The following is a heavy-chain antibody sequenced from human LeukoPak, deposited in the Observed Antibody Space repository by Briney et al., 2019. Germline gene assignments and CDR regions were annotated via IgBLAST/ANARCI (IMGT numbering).Heavy chain of an antibody. V-gene: IGHV3-30*01. J-gene: IGHJ5*02. Sequence: PGGSLRLSCAASGFTFRYYTMHWVRQAPGKGLEWVAVMSHDGSTEYYADSVKGRFTISRDNSKNTLYLQMNSLRAEDTAVYYCARGSMVRGVISDNWFDPWGQGTLVTVSS. CDR3: ARGSMVRGVISDNWFDP. CDR2: MSHDGSTE. CDR1: GFTFRYYT. D-gene: IGHD3-10*01.